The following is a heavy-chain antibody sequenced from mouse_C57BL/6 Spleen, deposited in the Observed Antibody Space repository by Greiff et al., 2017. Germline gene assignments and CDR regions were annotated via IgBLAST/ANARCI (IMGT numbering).Heavy chain of an antibody. CDR1: GYAFSSSW. V-gene: IGHV1-82*01. CDR3: ARSDQGYFDV. Sequence: QVQLQQSGPELVKPGASVKISCKASGYAFSSSWMNWVKQRPGKGLEWIGRIYPGDGDTNYNGKFKGKATLTADTSSSTAYMQLSSLTSEDSAVYFCARSDQGYFDVWGTGTTVTVSS. D-gene: IGHD3-2*02. CDR2: IYPGDGDT. J-gene: IGHJ1*03.